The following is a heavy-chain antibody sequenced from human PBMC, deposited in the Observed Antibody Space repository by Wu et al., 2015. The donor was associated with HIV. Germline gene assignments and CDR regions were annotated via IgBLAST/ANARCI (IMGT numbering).Heavy chain of an antibody. CDR3: ARDGDYCSEVNCNFRWFDP. Sequence: QVQLVQSGAEVKKPGSSVKVSCKASGATFGTYGFNWVRQAPGGGLEWMGRITPIFGTVNYAQKFQGRVTITTDASTNTAYLEVSSLTSEDTAIYYCARDGDYCSEVNCNFRWFDPWGQGTPVTVSS. CDR2: ITPIFGTV. V-gene: IGHV1-69*05. CDR1: GATFGTYG. D-gene: IGHD2-15*01. J-gene: IGHJ5*02.